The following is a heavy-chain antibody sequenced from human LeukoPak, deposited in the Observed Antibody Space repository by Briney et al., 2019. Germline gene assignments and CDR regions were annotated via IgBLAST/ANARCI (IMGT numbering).Heavy chain of an antibody. CDR2: ISSNGGST. V-gene: IGHV3-64*01. CDR3: ARGAQQWLHYYYYYMDV. CDR1: GFTFSSYA. J-gene: IGHJ6*03. Sequence: GGSLRLSCAASGFTFSSYAMHWVRQAPGKGLEYVSAISSNGGSTYYANSVKGRFTISRDNSKNTLYLQMGSLRAEDMAVYYCARGAQQWLHYYYYYMDVWGKGTTVTISS. D-gene: IGHD6-19*01.